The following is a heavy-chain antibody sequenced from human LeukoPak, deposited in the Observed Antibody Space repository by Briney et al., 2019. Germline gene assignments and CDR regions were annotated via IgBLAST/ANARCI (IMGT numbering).Heavy chain of an antibody. CDR3: ARDPQGYSCSWFDY. Sequence: GGSLRLSCAASGFTFSTYSMNWVRQAPGKGLEWVSSISSSSTYIYYADSVKGRFTISRDNAKNSLYLQMNSLRAGDTAVYYCARDPQGYSCSWFDYWGQGTLVTVSS. V-gene: IGHV3-21*01. CDR2: ISSSSTYI. J-gene: IGHJ4*02. D-gene: IGHD6-13*01. CDR1: GFTFSTYS.